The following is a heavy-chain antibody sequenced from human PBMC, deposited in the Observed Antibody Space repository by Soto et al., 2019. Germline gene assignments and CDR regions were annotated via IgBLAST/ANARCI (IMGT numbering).Heavy chain of an antibody. J-gene: IGHJ6*02. CDR1: GGSISSYY. Sequence: SETLSLTCTASGGSISSYYWSWIRQPAGKGLEWIGRIYTSGSTNYNPSLKSRVTMSVDTSKNQFSLKLSSVTAADTAVYYCARFGVHYYYYGMDVWGQGTTVPVSS. D-gene: IGHD3-10*01. V-gene: IGHV4-4*07. CDR3: ARFGVHYYYYGMDV. CDR2: IYTSGST.